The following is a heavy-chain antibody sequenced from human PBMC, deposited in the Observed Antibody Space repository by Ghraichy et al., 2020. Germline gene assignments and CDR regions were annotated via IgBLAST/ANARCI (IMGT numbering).Heavy chain of an antibody. D-gene: IGHD3-22*01. CDR2: IYQSGAT. V-gene: IGHV4-30-2*01. J-gene: IGHJ3*01. Sequence: SLNISCAVSGGSISSDSFSWSWIRQPPGKGLEWIGYIYQSGATYYNPSLKSRVTISLDDSRNQFSLNLSSVTAADTAVYYCARAPYDDDGFYDDGFDVWGQGIMVTVSS. CDR1: GGSISSDSFS. CDR3: ARAPYDDDGFYDDGFDV.